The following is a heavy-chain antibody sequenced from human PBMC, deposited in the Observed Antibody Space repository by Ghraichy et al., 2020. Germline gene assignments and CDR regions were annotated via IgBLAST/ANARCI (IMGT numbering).Heavy chain of an antibody. J-gene: IGHJ3*02. CDR3: AKDMTDFWSGPDAFDI. D-gene: IGHD3-3*01. Sequence: GGSLRLSCAASGFTFDDYAMHWVRQAPGKGLEWVSGISWNSGSIGYADSVKGRFTISRDNAKNSLYLQMNSLRAEDTALYYCAKDMTDFWSGPDAFDIWGQGTMVTVSS. CDR1: GFTFDDYA. CDR2: ISWNSGSI. V-gene: IGHV3-9*01.